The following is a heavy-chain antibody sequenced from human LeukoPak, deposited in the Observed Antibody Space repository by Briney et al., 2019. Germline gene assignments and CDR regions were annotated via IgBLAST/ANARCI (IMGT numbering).Heavy chain of an antibody. J-gene: IGHJ4*02. CDR2: ISSSGTSI. D-gene: IGHD5-12*01. CDR1: GFIFKSYY. V-gene: IGHV3-48*01. Sequence: GGSLRLSCAASGFIFKSYYMNWVRQAPGKGLEWVSLISSSGTSIYYTDSVKGRFTISRDNTQNSLYLQMNSLRAEDTAEYYCARSTGGYDGLFDYWGQGTLVTVSS. CDR3: ARSTGGYDGLFDY.